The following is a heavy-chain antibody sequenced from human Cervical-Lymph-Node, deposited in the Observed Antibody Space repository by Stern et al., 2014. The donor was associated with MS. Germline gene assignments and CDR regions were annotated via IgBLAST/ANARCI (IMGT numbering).Heavy chain of an antibody. V-gene: IGHV4-4*08. CDR3: ARLGDWACKD. CDR2: ISNNGST. Sequence: QLVQSGPGLVKPSETLSLTCTVSGVSISTSFWGWVRQPPGKGLESIGYISNNGSTNYNPSLKSRVTISRAMSKNQFSLRLTSVTAADTAVYYCARLGDWACKDWGQETLVTVSS. D-gene: IGHD3-16*01. J-gene: IGHJ4*02. CDR1: GVSISTSF.